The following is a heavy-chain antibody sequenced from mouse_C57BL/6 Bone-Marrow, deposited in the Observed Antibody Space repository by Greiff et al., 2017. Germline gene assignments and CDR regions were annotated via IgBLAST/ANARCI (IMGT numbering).Heavy chain of an antibody. CDR1: GYTFTSYW. V-gene: IGHV1-55*01. D-gene: IGHD6-5*01. CDR3: ARRLCAMDY. CDR2: IYPGSGST. J-gene: IGHJ4*01. Sequence: QVQLQQPGAELVKPGASVKMSCKASGYTFTSYWITWVKQRPGQGLEWIGDIYPGSGSTNYNEKFKSKDTLTVDTSSSTAYMQLSSLTSADSAVYYCARRLCAMDYGGQGTSVTVSS.